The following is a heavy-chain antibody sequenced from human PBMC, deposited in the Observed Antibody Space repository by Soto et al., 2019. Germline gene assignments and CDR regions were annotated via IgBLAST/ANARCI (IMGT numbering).Heavy chain of an antibody. CDR1: GGSISSSNW. J-gene: IGHJ4*02. V-gene: IGHV4-4*02. CDR3: ARAQTGIAVAGMNFDY. D-gene: IGHD6-19*01. CDR2: IYHSGST. Sequence: SETLSLTCAVSGGSISSSNWWSWVRQPPGKGLEWIGEIYHSGSTNYNPSLKSRVTISVDKSKNQFSLKLSSVTAADTAVYYCARAQTGIAVAGMNFDYWGQGTLVTVSS.